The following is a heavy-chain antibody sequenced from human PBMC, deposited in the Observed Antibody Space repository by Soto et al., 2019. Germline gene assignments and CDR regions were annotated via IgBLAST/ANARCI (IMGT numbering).Heavy chain of an antibody. D-gene: IGHD5-12*01. J-gene: IGHJ4*02. CDR2: IIPILGIA. Sequence: SVPVSCKASGGTFRSYTIIWVRQAPGQGLEWMGRIIPILGIANYAQKFQGRVTITADKSTSTAYMELSSLRSEDTAVYYCARDSGYSGYDPSDRSIDYWGQGTLVTVSS. CDR1: GGTFRSYT. CDR3: ARDSGYSGYDPSDRSIDY. V-gene: IGHV1-69*04.